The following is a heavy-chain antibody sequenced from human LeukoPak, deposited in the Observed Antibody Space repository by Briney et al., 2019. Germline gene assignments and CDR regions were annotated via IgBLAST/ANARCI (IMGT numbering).Heavy chain of an antibody. CDR2: ISWNSGSI. V-gene: IGHV3-9*01. J-gene: IGHJ6*02. Sequence: GGSLRLSCAASGFTFDDYAMHWVRQAPGKGLEWVSGISWNSGSIGYADSVKGRFTISRDNAKNSLYLQMNSLRAEDTALYYCAKSHGYNYYGMDVWGQGTTVTVSS. CDR3: AKSHGYNYYGMDV. CDR1: GFTFDDYA.